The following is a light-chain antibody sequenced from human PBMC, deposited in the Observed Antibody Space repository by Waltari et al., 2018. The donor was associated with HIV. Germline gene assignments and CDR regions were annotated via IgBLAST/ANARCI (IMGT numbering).Light chain of an antibody. V-gene: IGKV1-5*03. Sequence: DIQMTQSPSTLSASVGDRVSITCRASQSITSWLAWYQKKPGKAPKLLIYRASTLESGVPSRFSGSGSGTEFTLTISSLQPDDFATYYCQHYSSYFPLTFGGGTKVEIK. CDR1: QSITSW. CDR2: RAS. J-gene: IGKJ4*01. CDR3: QHYSSYFPLT.